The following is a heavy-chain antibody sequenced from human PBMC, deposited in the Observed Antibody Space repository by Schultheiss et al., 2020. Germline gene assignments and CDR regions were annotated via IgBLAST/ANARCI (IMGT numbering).Heavy chain of an antibody. Sequence: GGSLRLSCAASGFTFSSYSMNWVRQAPGKGLEWVSYISSSSSTIYYADSVKGRFTISRDNAKNSLYLQMNSLRAEDTAVYYCARDRALVDYWGQGTLVTVS. CDR3: ARDRALVDY. D-gene: IGHD3-10*01. J-gene: IGHJ4*02. CDR1: GFTFSSYS. CDR2: ISSSSSTI. V-gene: IGHV3-48*01.